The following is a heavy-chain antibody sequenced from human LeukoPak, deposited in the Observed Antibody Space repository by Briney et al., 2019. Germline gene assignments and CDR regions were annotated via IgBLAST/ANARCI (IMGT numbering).Heavy chain of an antibody. CDR1: GYTFISYD. J-gene: IGHJ6*03. Sequence: ASVKVSCKASGYTFISYDLDWVRQVPGQGLEWMGWMNPNTGNTGYAQKFQGRGTITRNTSISTAFMELSSLRSEDTAVYYCARRAVGNSYYYSMDVWGKGTTVTVSS. D-gene: IGHD6-19*01. CDR2: MNPNTGNT. V-gene: IGHV1-8*01. CDR3: ARRAVGNSYYYSMDV.